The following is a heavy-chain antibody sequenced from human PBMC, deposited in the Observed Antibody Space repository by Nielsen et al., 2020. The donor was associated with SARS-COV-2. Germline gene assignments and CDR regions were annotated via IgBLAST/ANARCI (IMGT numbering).Heavy chain of an antibody. CDR2: ISAYNGNT. CDR1: GGTFSSYA. D-gene: IGHD3-3*01. V-gene: IGHV1-18*01. J-gene: IGHJ6*02. CDR3: ARDGNDITIFGVVTRYYYYGMDV. Sequence: ASVKVSCKASGGTFSSYAISWVRQAPGQGLEWMGWISAYNGNTNYAQRLQGRVTMTTDTSTSTAYMELRSLRSDDTAVYYCARDGNDITIFGVVTRYYYYGMDVWGQGTTVTVSS.